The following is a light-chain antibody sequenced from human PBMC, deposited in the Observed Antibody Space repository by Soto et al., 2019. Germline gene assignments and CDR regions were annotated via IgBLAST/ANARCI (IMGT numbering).Light chain of an antibody. CDR1: QGVTTN. CDR3: QQYNNWPFS. Sequence: EIVMTQSPGTLSVSPGERATLSCRAGQGVTTNFAWYQQKSGQSPRLLIYDVSIRATGVPARFSGTGSETDFTLTISGLQSEDSAVFCQQYNNWPFSFGQGTRLEIK. V-gene: IGKV3-15*01. J-gene: IGKJ5*01. CDR2: DVS.